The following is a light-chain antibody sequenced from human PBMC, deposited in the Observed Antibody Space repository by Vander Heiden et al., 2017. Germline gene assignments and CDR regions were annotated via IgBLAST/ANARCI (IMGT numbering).Light chain of an antibody. CDR1: SSDVGGYNY. CDR3: SSYTSTSTPHFV. CDR2: EVS. Sequence: QSALTQPASVSGSPGQSITISCTGTSSDVGGYNYVSWYQQHPGKAPKLMIFEVSHRPSGFSHRFSGSKSGTTASLTIYGLQANDEADYYCSSYTSTSTPHFVFGTGTTVTVL. V-gene: IGLV2-14*01. J-gene: IGLJ1*01.